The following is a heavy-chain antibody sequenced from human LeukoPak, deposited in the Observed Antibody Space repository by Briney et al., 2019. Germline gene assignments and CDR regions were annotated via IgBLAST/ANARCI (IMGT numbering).Heavy chain of an antibody. CDR3: ARAPNFYDSSGYLLSLDY. Sequence: SVKVSCKASGGTFNSYAISWVRQAPGQGLEWMGGIIPIFGTTNYAQKFQGRVTITADESTSTAYMDLTSLRSEDTAVYYCARAPNFYDSSGYLLSLDYWGQGTLVTVSS. CDR1: GGTFNSYA. V-gene: IGHV1-69*13. D-gene: IGHD3-22*01. CDR2: IIPIFGTT. J-gene: IGHJ4*02.